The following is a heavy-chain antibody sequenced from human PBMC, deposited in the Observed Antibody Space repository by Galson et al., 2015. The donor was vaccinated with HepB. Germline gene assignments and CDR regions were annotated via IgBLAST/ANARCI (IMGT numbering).Heavy chain of an antibody. J-gene: IGHJ4*02. CDR2: MNPNSGNT. CDR3: ARGPRYYDFWSGPQRVDY. CDR1: GYTFTSYD. V-gene: IGHV1-8*01. Sequence: SVKVSCKASGYTFTSYDINWVRQATGQGLEWMGWMNPNSGNTGYAQKFQGRVTMTRNTSISTAYMELSSLRSEDTAVYYCARGPRYYDFWSGPQRVDYWGQGTLVTVSS. D-gene: IGHD3-3*01.